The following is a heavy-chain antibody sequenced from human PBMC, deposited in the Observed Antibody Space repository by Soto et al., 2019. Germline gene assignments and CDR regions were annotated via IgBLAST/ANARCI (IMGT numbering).Heavy chain of an antibody. CDR1: GFTLSSYD. CDR3: TRKTPPTGMEV. D-gene: IGHD3-9*01. J-gene: IGHJ6*02. Sequence: EVQLVESGGGLVXPGGSLRLSCAASGFTLSSYDIHWVRQATGEGLAWVSGIGSGGDTHYADSVKGRFIISREDGKNSLYLQMNNLRVGDTAVYYCTRKTPPTGMEVWGQGATVTVSS. V-gene: IGHV3-13*01. CDR2: IGSGGDT.